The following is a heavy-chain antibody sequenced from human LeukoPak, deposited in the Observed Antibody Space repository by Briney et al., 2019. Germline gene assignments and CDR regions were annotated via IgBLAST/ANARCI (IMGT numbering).Heavy chain of an antibody. CDR3: ARRGGDGYNGFDY. D-gene: IGHD5-24*01. V-gene: IGHV5-51*01. CDR2: IYPGDSDT. J-gene: IGHJ4*02. Sequence: GESLKISCKGSGYSFTSYWIGWVRQMPGKGLEWMGTIYPGDSDTRYSPSFQGQVTISVDKSISTAYLQWSSLKSSDTALYYCARRGGDGYNGFDYWGQGTLVTVSS. CDR1: GYSFTSYW.